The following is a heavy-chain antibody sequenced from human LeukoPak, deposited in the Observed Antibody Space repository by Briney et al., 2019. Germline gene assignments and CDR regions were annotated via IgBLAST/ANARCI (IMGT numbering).Heavy chain of an antibody. Sequence: GASVKVSCKASGYTFIGYYMYWVRQAPGQGPEWMGWINPNSGGTNYAQKFQGRVTMTRDTSISTAYMELSRLRSDDTAVYYCARKYGDYNAELAFDIWGQGTRVTVSS. J-gene: IGHJ3*02. CDR2: INPNSGGT. CDR3: ARKYGDYNAELAFDI. V-gene: IGHV1-2*02. D-gene: IGHD4-17*01. CDR1: GYTFIGYY.